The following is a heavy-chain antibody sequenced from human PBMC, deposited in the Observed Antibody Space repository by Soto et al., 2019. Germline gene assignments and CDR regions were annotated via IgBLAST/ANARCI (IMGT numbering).Heavy chain of an antibody. Sequence: ASVKVSCKASGFTFTSSAVQWVRQARGQRLEWIGWIVVGSGNTNYAQKFQERVTITRDMSTSTTYMELSGLRSEDTAVYYCAEMQWLDTGHYYYYGTDVWGQGTTVTVSS. V-gene: IGHV1-58*01. CDR3: AEMQWLDTGHYYYYGTDV. CDR2: IVVGSGNT. J-gene: IGHJ6*02. D-gene: IGHD6-19*01. CDR1: GFTFTSSA.